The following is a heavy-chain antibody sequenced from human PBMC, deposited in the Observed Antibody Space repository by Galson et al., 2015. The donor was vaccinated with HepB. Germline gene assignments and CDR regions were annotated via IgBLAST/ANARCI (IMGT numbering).Heavy chain of an antibody. CDR2: IIPIFGTA. V-gene: IGHV1-69*13. D-gene: IGHD3-10*01. CDR3: ARDRDVGLITMEASYWFDP. Sequence: SVKVSCKASGGTFSSYAISWVRQAPGQGLEWMGGIIPIFGTANYAQKFQGIVTITADESTSTAYMELSSLRSDDTAVYYCARDRDVGLITMEASYWFDPWGQGTLSPSPQ. J-gene: IGHJ5*02. CDR1: GGTFSSYA.